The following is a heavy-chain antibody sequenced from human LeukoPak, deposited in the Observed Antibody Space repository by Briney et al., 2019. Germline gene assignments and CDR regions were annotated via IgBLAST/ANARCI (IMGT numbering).Heavy chain of an antibody. Sequence: GGSLRLSCAASGFTFSSYGMHWVRQAPGKGLEWVAVIWYGGSNKYYADSVKGRFTISRDNAKNSLYLQMNSLRAEDTAVYYCARDFQGATDYWGQGTLVTVSS. CDR1: GFTFSSYG. D-gene: IGHD1-26*01. J-gene: IGHJ4*02. CDR2: IWYGGSNK. V-gene: IGHV3-33*08. CDR3: ARDFQGATDY.